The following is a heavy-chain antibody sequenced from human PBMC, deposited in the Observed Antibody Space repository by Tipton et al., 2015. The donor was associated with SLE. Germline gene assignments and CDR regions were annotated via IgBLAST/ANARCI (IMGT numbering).Heavy chain of an antibody. CDR1: GGSITSYY. D-gene: IGHD3-10*01. J-gene: IGHJ3*02. CDR3: ARRGHAFDM. Sequence: TLSLTCTVSGGSITSYYWSWIRQPPGKGLEWIGYMYYSGSTNYNPSLKSRVTISVDTSKNQFSLKLNSVTAADTAVYYCARRGHAFDMWGQGTMVTVSS. CDR2: MYYSGST. V-gene: IGHV4-59*01.